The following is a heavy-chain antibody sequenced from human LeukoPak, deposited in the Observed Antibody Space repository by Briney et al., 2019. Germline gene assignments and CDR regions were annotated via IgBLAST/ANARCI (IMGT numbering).Heavy chain of an antibody. V-gene: IGHV1-18*04. CDR1: GYTFTSYG. J-gene: IGHJ4*02. CDR3: ARVQTVAENDY. Sequence: ASVKVSCKASGYTFTSYGISWVRQAPGQGLEWMGWISAYNGNTNYAQKLQGRVTMTTDTSTSTAYMEPRSLRSDDAAVYYCARVQTVAENDYWGQGTLVTVSS. CDR2: ISAYNGNT. D-gene: IGHD6-19*01.